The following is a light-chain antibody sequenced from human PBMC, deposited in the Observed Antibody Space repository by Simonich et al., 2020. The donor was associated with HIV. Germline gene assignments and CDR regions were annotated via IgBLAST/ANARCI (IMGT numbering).Light chain of an antibody. J-gene: IGLJ3*02. CDR2: DVS. CDR3: CSYAGIYTFWV. CDR1: NSDVGAYNY. V-gene: IGLV2-11*01. Sequence: QSALTQPASVSGSPGQSITISCTGTNSDVGAYNYVSLYQPHPGKGPKLIIYDVSNRPSGVPDRFSGSKSDNTASLTISGLQAEDEAAYYCCSYAGIYTFWVFGGGTKLTVL.